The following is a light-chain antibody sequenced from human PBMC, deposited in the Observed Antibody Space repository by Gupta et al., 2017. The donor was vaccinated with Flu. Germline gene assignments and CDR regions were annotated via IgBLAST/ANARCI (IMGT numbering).Light chain of an antibody. CDR2: GAS. J-gene: IGKJ1*01. Sequence: EIVLTQSPGTLSLSPGERATLSCRAGQSVRRSSLAWYQQKPGQAPRLLIYGASSRATGLPDRFSGSGSGTEFTLTISRLEPEDFAVYYCQQDCSSPKTFGQGTXVEIK. CDR3: QQDCSSPKT. CDR1: QSVRRSS. V-gene: IGKV3-20*01.